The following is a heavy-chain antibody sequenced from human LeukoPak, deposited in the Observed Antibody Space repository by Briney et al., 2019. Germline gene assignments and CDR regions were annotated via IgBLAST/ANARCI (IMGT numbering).Heavy chain of an antibody. CDR1: GDTFTGYY. V-gene: IGHV1-2*02. CDR2: INPNSGGT. J-gene: IGHJ5*02. Sequence: ASVKVSCKASGDTFTGYYMHWVRQAPGQGLEWMGWINPNSGGTNYAQKFQGRVTMTRDTSISTAYMELSRLRSDDTAVYYCARVNSITIFGVALVTGWFDPWGQGTLVTVSS. CDR3: ARVNSITIFGVALVTGWFDP. D-gene: IGHD3-3*01.